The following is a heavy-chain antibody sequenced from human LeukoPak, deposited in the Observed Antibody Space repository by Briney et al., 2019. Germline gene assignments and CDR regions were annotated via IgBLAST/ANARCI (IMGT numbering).Heavy chain of an antibody. D-gene: IGHD3-16*01. V-gene: IGHV1-2*02. Sequence: ASVKVSCKASGYTLTGFHIHWVRQAPGQGLEYMGWINPNSGDTNYAQKFQGRVTMTRDTSISTAYMELSSLRFDDTAVYYCTTSPGDPFDYWGQGTLVTVSS. CDR2: INPNSGDT. J-gene: IGHJ4*02. CDR3: TTSPGDPFDY. CDR1: GYTLTGFH.